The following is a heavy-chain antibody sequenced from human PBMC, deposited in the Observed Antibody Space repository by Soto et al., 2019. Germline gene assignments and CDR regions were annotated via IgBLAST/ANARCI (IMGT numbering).Heavy chain of an antibody. V-gene: IGHV1-18*04. CDR1: GYTFTSYG. Sequence: ASVKVSCKASGYTFTSYGISWVRQAPGQGLEWMGWISAYNGNTNYAQKLQGRVTMTTDTSTSTAYMELRSLRSDDTAVYYCARVGGRGSYSAVGGNDYWGQGTLVTAPQ. CDR2: ISAYNGNT. J-gene: IGHJ4*02. CDR3: ARVGGRGSYSAVGGNDY. D-gene: IGHD1-26*01.